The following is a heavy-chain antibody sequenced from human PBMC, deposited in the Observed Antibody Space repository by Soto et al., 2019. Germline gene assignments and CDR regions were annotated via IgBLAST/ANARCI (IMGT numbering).Heavy chain of an antibody. D-gene: IGHD5-12*01. CDR3: ARGPPLVDIVATGPGDYYYYGMDV. V-gene: IGHV1-2*04. CDR2: INPNSGGT. CDR1: GYTFTGYY. J-gene: IGHJ6*02. Sequence: GASVKVSCKASGYTFTGYYMHWVRQAPGQGLEWMGWINPNSGGTNYAQKFQGWVTMTRDTSISTAYMELSRLRSDDTAVYYCARGPPLVDIVATGPGDYYYYGMDVWGQGTTVTFSS.